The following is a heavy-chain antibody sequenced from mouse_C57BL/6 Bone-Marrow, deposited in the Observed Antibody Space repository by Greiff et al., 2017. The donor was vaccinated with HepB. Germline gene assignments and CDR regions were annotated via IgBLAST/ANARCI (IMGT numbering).Heavy chain of an antibody. CDR1: GFTFSDFY. D-gene: IGHD1-1*01. Sequence: EVKVVESGGGLVQSGRSLRLSCATSGFTFSDFYMEWVRQAPGKGLEWIAASRNKANDYTTEYSASVKGRFIVSRDTSQSILYLQMNALRAEDTAIYYCARDGGYGSSSWFAYWGQGTLVTVSA. J-gene: IGHJ3*01. CDR3: ARDGGYGSSSWFAY. CDR2: SRNKANDYTT. V-gene: IGHV7-1*01.